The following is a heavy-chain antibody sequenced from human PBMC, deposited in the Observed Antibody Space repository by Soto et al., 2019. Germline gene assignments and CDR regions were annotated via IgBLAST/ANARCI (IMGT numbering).Heavy chain of an antibody. CDR2: TIPMFGTP. CDR1: GGTFSKYA. V-gene: IGHV1-69*01. Sequence: QVQLVQSGAEMQQPGASVRVSCKASGGTFSKYAFSWVRQAPGQGLEWLGGTIPMFGTPNYAQKFQSRVAISADESTATVYMELASLRSEDTAVYCCARPPRDRNYYYGMAVWGQGTTVTVSS. J-gene: IGHJ6*02. CDR3: ARPPRDRNYYYGMAV. D-gene: IGHD3-22*01.